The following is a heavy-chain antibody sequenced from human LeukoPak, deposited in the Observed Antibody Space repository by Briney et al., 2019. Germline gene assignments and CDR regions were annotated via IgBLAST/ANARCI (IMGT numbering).Heavy chain of an antibody. Sequence: ASVKVSCKASGYTFTSYAMNWVRQAPGQGLEWMGWINTNTGNPTYAQGFTGRFVFSLDTSVSTAYLQIGSLKAEDTAVYYCAREVRYYYDSSGYYPFDYWGQGTLVTVSS. CDR3: AREVRYYYDSSGYYPFDY. CDR2: INTNTGNP. V-gene: IGHV7-4-1*01. D-gene: IGHD3-22*01. J-gene: IGHJ4*02. CDR1: GYTFTSYA.